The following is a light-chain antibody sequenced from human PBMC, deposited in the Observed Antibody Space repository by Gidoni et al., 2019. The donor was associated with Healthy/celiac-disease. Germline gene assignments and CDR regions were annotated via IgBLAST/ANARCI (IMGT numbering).Light chain of an antibody. V-gene: IGLV2-23*02. Sequence: QSALTQPASVSGSPGQSIPSSCTGTSSDVGSYNLFSWYQQHPGKAPKLMIYEVSKRPSGVSNRFSGSKSGNTASLTISGLQAEDEADYYCCSYAGSNWVFGGGTKLTVL. J-gene: IGLJ3*02. CDR1: SSDVGSYNL. CDR2: EVS. CDR3: CSYAGSNWV.